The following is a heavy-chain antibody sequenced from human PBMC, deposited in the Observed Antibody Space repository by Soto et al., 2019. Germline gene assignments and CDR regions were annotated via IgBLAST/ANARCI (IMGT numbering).Heavy chain of an antibody. Sequence: PGGSLRLACAASGFTFSSYGMHWVRQAPGKGLEWVAVIWYDGSNKYYADSVEGRFTISRDNSKNTLYLQMNSLRAEDTAVYYCVVVVLARDAIDIWGQATMVTVSS. CDR2: IWYDGSNK. V-gene: IGHV3-33*01. J-gene: IGHJ3*02. CDR1: GFTFSSYG. D-gene: IGHD2-15*01. CDR3: VVVVLARDAIDI.